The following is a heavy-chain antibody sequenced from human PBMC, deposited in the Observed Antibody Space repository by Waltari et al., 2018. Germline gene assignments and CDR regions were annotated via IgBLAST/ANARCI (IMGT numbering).Heavy chain of an antibody. J-gene: IGHJ6*02. D-gene: IGHD3-9*01. Sequence: AASGFTFSSYAMSWVRQAPGKGLEWVSAISGSGGSTYYADSVKGRFTISRDNSKNTLYLQMNSLRAEDTAVYYCAKDAIFSYGMDVWGQGTTVTVSS. CDR3: AKDAIFSYGMDV. CDR1: GFTFSSYA. CDR2: ISGSGGST. V-gene: IGHV3-23*01.